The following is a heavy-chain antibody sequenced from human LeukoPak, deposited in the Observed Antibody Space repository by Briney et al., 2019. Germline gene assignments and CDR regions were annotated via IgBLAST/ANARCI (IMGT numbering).Heavy chain of an antibody. CDR1: GYSFTTYW. V-gene: IGHV5-51*01. D-gene: IGHD1-26*01. CDR3: ARHEGSGSYYSY. J-gene: IGHJ4*02. CDR2: ISPDDSDI. Sequence: GESLKISSKASGYSFTTYWNAWGRQMPRRGRQGMGIISPDDSDIRYSPSFQGHVTISADKSISTAYLQWSSLQASDTAMYYCARHEGSGSYYSYWGQGTLVTVSS.